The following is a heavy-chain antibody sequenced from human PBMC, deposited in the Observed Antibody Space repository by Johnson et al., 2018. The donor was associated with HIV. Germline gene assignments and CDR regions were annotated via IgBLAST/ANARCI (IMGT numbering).Heavy chain of an antibody. V-gene: IGHV3-11*04. D-gene: IGHD1-20*01. Sequence: VQLVESGGGLVKPGGSLRLSCAASGFTFSDYYMSWIRQAPGKGLEWVSYISSSGSTIYYADFVKGGFTISRDNGKNSLYLQMSSLKARDTAVYYCARAPYNGNAGLIGAVDMWGRGTKVTV. CDR3: ARAPYNGNAGLIGAVDM. CDR2: ISSSGSTI. J-gene: IGHJ3*02. CDR1: GFTFSDYY.